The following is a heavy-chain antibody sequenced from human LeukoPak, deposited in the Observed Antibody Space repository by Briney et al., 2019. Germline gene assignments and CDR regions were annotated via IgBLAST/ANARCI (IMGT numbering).Heavy chain of an antibody. D-gene: IGHD3-22*01. Sequence: GGSLRLSCAVSGISLSNYGMSWVRQAPGKGLEWVAGISGSGGGTNYADSVKGRFTISRDDPKNTLYLQMNRLRAEDTAVYFCAKRGVVIRVILVGFHKEAYYFDSWGQGALVTVSS. CDR2: ISGSGGGT. V-gene: IGHV3-23*01. J-gene: IGHJ4*02. CDR3: AKRGVVIRVILVGFHKEAYYFDS. CDR1: GISLSNYG.